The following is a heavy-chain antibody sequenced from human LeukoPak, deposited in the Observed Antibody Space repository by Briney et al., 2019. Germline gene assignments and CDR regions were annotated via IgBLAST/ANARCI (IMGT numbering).Heavy chain of an antibody. CDR3: ARAGEGFDN. D-gene: IGHD3-16*01. Sequence: GGSLRLSCAASGFMFKNYWMHWVRPPPGKGLVWVSRVNSDGSITVYADSVKGRFTISRDNAKNTLYLQMNSLRAEDTAVYYCARAGEGFDNWGQGTLVTVSS. CDR1: GFMFKNYW. CDR2: VNSDGSIT. J-gene: IGHJ4*02. V-gene: IGHV3-74*01.